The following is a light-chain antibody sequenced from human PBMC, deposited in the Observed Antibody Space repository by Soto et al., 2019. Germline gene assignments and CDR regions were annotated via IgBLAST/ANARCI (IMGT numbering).Light chain of an antibody. CDR1: SSNIGGNS. CDR2: DDN. J-gene: IGLJ1*01. CDR3: VSWDINLIPYG. Sequence: QSVLTQPPSVSAAPGQKVTISCSGSSSNIGGNSVSVYQQRPGTAPKLLIYDDNKRPSGIPDRFSGYQSGTSATLGITGFQTGDEADYYWVSWDINLIPYGFGNGTQVTV. V-gene: IGLV1-51*01.